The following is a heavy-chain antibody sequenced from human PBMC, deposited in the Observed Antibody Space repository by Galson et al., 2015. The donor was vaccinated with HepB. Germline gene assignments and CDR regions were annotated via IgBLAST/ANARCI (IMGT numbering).Heavy chain of an antibody. CDR2: INTNTGNP. J-gene: IGHJ6*02. CDR3: ARDAYGTNQRYDMDV. Sequence: CKASGYTFNRYAMNWVRQAPGQGLEWMGWINTNTGNPTYAQGFTGRFVFSLDTSVSTAYLQISTLKAEDTAVYYCARDAYGTNQRYDMDVWGQGTTVTVSS. V-gene: IGHV7-4-1*02. CDR1: GYTFNRYA. D-gene: IGHD2-8*01.